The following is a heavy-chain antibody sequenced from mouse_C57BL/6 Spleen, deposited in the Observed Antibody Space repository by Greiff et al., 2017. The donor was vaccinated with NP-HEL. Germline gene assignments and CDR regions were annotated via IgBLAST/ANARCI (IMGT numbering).Heavy chain of an antibody. CDR1: GYTFTSYW. V-gene: IGHV1-55*01. CDR3: ARSTGKGCYFDD. D-gene: IGHD4-1*01. Sequence: QVQLQQPGAELVKPGASVKMSCKASGYTFTSYWITWVKQRPGQGLEWIGDIYPGSGSTNYNEKFKSKATLTVDTSSSTAYMQLSSLTSEDSAVDYCARSTGKGCYFDDWGQGTTLTVSS. J-gene: IGHJ2*01. CDR2: IYPGSGST.